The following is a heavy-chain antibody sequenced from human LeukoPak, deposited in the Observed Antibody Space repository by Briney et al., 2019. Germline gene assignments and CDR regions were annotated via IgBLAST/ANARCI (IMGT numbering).Heavy chain of an antibody. CDR2: IYPGDSDT. J-gene: IGHJ6*02. D-gene: IGHD3-10*01. Sequence: GESPKISCKGSGYSFTSYWIGWVRQMPGKGLEWMGIIYPGDSDTRYSPSFQGQVTISADKSISTAYLQWSSLKASDTAMYYCARGGSGSYLADYYYYYGMDVWGQGTTVTVSS. CDR1: GYSFTSYW. CDR3: ARGGSGSYLADYYYYYGMDV. V-gene: IGHV5-51*01.